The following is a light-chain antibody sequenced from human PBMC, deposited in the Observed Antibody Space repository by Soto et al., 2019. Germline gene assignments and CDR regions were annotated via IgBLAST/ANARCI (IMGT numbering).Light chain of an antibody. CDR1: QSISTW. CDR2: KAS. CDR3: QQYDTYPLT. Sequence: DIQMTQSPSTVSASVGDRVTITCRASQSISTWLAWYQQKPGKAPDLLIYKASRLESGGPSRFSGYGSGTEFTLIISSLQPDDFATYYYQQYDTYPLTFGGGTKVEI. V-gene: IGKV1-5*03. J-gene: IGKJ4*01.